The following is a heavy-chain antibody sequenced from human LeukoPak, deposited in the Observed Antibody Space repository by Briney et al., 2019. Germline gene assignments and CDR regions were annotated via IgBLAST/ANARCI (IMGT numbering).Heavy chain of an antibody. Sequence: PSGTLSLTCTVSGGSISSYYWSWIRQPPGKGLEWIGYIYYSGSTNYNPSLKSRVTISVDTSKNQFSLKLSSVTAADTAVYYCARGVAVAEGGGEFDYWGQGTLVTVSS. CDR1: GGSISSYY. D-gene: IGHD6-19*01. CDR3: ARGVAVAEGGGEFDY. J-gene: IGHJ4*02. V-gene: IGHV4-59*01. CDR2: IYYSGST.